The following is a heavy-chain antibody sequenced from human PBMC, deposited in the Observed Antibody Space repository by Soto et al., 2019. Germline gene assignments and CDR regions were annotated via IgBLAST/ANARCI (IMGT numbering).Heavy chain of an antibody. Sequence: SETLSLAGTVSGVSIIIHHWSWVRQPPGKGLEWIGYIYYSGNPNYNPSLKSRVTMSLDTSKNQFSLKLNSVTAADTAVYYCARRDWNDAFDVWGQGTMVTVSS. CDR1: GVSIIIHH. J-gene: IGHJ3*01. V-gene: IGHV4-59*11. CDR2: IYYSGNP. CDR3: ARRDWNDAFDV. D-gene: IGHD1-1*01.